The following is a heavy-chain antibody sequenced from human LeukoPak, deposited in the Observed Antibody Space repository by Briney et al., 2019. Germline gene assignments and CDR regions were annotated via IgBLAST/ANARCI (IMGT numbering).Heavy chain of an antibody. CDR2: MNPNSGNT. CDR3: ARGGGARSYWYFDL. J-gene: IGHJ2*01. V-gene: IGHV1-8*01. CDR1: GYTFTSYD. Sequence: ASXXVSCKASGYTFTSYDINWVRQATGQGLEWMGWMNPNSGNTGYAQKFQGRVTMTRNTSISTAYMELSSLRSEDTAVYYCARGGGARSYWYFDLWGRGTLVTVSS. D-gene: IGHD4-23*01.